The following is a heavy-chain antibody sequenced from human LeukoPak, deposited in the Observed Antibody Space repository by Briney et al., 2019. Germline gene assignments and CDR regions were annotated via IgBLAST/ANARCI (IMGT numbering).Heavy chain of an antibody. J-gene: IGHJ4*02. CDR3: AKRSPTSSTFDY. V-gene: IGHV3-23*01. D-gene: IGHD5/OR15-5a*01. Sequence: GGSLRLSCAASGFTFSTYPLSWVRQAPGKWLEWVSLISDNGGSTYYGDSVKGRFTISRDNSKNTLYLQMNSLRAEDTAIYYCAKRSPTSSTFDYWGQGTLVTVSS. CDR2: ISDNGGST. CDR1: GFTFSTYP.